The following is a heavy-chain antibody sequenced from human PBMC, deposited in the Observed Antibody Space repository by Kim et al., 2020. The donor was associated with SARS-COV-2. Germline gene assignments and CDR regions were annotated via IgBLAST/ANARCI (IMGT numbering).Heavy chain of an antibody. J-gene: IGHJ4*02. D-gene: IGHD3-22*01. V-gene: IGHV3-15*01. CDR3: TTEYYYDSSGYYPFDY. Sequence: PVKGRFTISRDDSKNTLYLQMNSLKTEDTAVYYCTTEYYYDSSGYYPFDYWGQGTLVTVSS.